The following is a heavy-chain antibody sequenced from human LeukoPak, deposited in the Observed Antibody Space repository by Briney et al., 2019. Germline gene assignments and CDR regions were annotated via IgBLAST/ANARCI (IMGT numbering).Heavy chain of an antibody. J-gene: IGHJ4*02. V-gene: IGHV1-18*01. Sequence: ASVKVSCTASGYTFTSYGISWVRQAPGQGLEWMGWISAYNGTTNYARKIQGRVTMTTDTSTSTAYMELRRLRSDDTAVYYCARVWEGSFDYWGQGTLVTVSS. CDR3: ARVWEGSFDY. D-gene: IGHD1-26*01. CDR1: GYTFTSYG. CDR2: ISAYNGTT.